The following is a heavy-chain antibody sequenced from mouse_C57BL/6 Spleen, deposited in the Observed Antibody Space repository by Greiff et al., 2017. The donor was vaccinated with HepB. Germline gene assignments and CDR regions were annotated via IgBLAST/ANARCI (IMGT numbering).Heavy chain of an antibody. Sequence: QVQLKQSGAELARPGASVKLSCKASGYTFPSYGISWVKQRTGQGLEWIGEIYPRSGNTYYNEKFKGKAKLTADKSSSPAYMELRSLTSEDSAVYFCARHSYYGSRDWYFDVWGTGTTVTVSS. CDR3: ARHSYYGSRDWYFDV. D-gene: IGHD1-1*01. J-gene: IGHJ1*03. CDR2: IYPRSGNT. V-gene: IGHV1-81*01. CDR1: GYTFPSYG.